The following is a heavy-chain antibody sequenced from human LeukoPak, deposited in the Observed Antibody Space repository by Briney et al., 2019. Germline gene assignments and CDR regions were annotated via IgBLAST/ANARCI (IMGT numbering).Heavy chain of an antibody. D-gene: IGHD3-10*01. CDR3: ARVRHYGSGSYPGY. CDR2: ISYDGSNK. V-gene: IGHV3-30*04. CDR1: GFTFSSYA. J-gene: IGHJ4*02. Sequence: GGSLRLSCAASGFTFSSYAMHWVRQAPGKGLRRVAVISYDGSNKYYADSVRGRFTISRDNSKNTLYLQMNSLRAEDTAMYYCARVRHYGSGSYPGYWGQGTLVTVSS.